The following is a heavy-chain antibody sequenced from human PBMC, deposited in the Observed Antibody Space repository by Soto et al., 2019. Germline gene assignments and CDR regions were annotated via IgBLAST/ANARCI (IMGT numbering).Heavy chain of an antibody. Sequence: GASVKVSCKASGYTFTSYAMHWVRQAPGQRLEGMGWINAGNGNTKYSQKFQGRVTITRDTSASTAYMELSSLRSEDTAVYSCASSFPVPAAIGYWRQGTLVTVSP. CDR1: GYTFTSYA. CDR3: ASSFPVPAAIGY. V-gene: IGHV1-3*01. D-gene: IGHD2-2*02. J-gene: IGHJ4*02. CDR2: INAGNGNT.